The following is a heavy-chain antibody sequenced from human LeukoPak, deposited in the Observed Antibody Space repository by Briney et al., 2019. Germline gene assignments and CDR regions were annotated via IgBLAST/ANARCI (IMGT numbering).Heavy chain of an antibody. CDR2: IRYDGSNK. CDR1: GFTFSSYG. Sequence: GGSLRLSCAASGFTFSSYGMHWVRQAPGKGLEWVAFIRYDGSNKYYADSVKGRFTISRDNARNSLYLQMNSLRVDDTAVYYCAKGSSPAALVDSWGQGTLVTVSS. J-gene: IGHJ5*01. CDR3: AKGSSPAALVDS. D-gene: IGHD2-2*01. V-gene: IGHV3-30*02.